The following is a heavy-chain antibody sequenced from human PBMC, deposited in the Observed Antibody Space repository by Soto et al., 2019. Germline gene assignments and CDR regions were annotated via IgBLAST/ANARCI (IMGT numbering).Heavy chain of an antibody. CDR1: GGAFSDYY. Sequence: QVQLQQWGAGLLKPSETLSLTCAVYGGAFSDYYWSWIRQPPGKGLEWIGEIDRYGSTNYDPSLKSRVTISIETSKNQFSLKLTSVTAADTVIYYCAGGSPSAWEPPFYWGQGTLVTVSS. CDR2: IDRYGST. CDR3: AGGSPSAWEPPFY. D-gene: IGHD1-26*01. J-gene: IGHJ4*02. V-gene: IGHV4-34*01.